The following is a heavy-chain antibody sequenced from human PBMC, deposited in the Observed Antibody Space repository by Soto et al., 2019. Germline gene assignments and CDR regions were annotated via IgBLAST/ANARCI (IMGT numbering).Heavy chain of an antibody. Sequence: QMQLVESGGGVVQPGRSLRLSCAASGFTFSRYGMHWVRQASGKWLEWVAVIWYDGSNEYYADSVKGRFTISRDNSKNTLYLEMNSLRAEDTAVYYCARGNGQQLVQYYFDYWGQGTLVTVSS. CDR3: ARGNGQQLVQYYFDY. CDR1: GFTFSRYG. D-gene: IGHD6-13*01. CDR2: IWYDGSNE. V-gene: IGHV3-33*01. J-gene: IGHJ4*02.